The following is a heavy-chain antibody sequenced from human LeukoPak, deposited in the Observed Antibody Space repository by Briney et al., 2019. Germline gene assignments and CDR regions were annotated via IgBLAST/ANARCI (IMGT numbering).Heavy chain of an antibody. CDR3: VEDCSGGSCGYH. D-gene: IGHD2-15*01. CDR2: IGPSGGST. CDR1: GFTFSSYA. Sequence: GGSLRLSCAVSGFTFSSYAMSWVRQAPGQGLEWVSAIGPSGGSTYYADSVKGRFTISRDNSKNTLYLQMNSLRAEDTAVYYCVEDCSGGSCGYHWGQGTLVTVSS. J-gene: IGHJ5*02. V-gene: IGHV3-23*01.